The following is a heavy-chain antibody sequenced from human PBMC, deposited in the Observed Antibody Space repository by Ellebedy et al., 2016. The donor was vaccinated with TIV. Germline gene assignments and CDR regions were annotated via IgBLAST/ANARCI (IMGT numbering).Heavy chain of an antibody. D-gene: IGHD6-19*01. J-gene: IGHJ4*02. CDR1: GFSFSTHG. Sequence: GESLKISCVASGFSFSTHGMHWVRQAPGKGLEWVAFKRFDGRTEYNGDSVKGQFIISRDLSKNTLYLQMTRLRSEDTGIYYCTRETNPPPGALAGTGFDCWGQGTLVIVSS. V-gene: IGHV3-30*02. CDR2: KRFDGRTE. CDR3: TRETNPPPGALAGTGFDC.